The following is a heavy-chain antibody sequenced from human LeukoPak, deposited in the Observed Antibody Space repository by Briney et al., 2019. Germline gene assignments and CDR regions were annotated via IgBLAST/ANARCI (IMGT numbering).Heavy chain of an antibody. CDR2: IYHSGST. CDR1: GGSISSGGYP. V-gene: IGHV4-30-2*01. Sequence: SQTLSLTCAVSGGSISSGGYPWSWIRQPPGKGLEWIGYIYHSGSTYYNPSLKSRVTISVDRSKNQFSLKLSSVTAADTAVYYCARAYCSGGSCYSFDYWGQGTLVTVSS. D-gene: IGHD2-15*01. CDR3: ARAYCSGGSCYSFDY. J-gene: IGHJ4*02.